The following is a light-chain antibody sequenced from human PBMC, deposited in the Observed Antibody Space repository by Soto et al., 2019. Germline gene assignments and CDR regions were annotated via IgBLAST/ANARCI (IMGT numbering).Light chain of an antibody. CDR3: LQHNSYSWT. CDR1: QGIRND. J-gene: IGKJ1*01. Sequence: HTTQYPSSRSAPRGDRDTITGRASQGIRNDLGWYQQKPGKAPKRLIYAASGLQSGVPSRFSGSGFGTEFTLTISSLQPEDFATYYCLQHNSYSWTFGQGTNVEIK. CDR2: AAS. V-gene: IGKV1-17*01.